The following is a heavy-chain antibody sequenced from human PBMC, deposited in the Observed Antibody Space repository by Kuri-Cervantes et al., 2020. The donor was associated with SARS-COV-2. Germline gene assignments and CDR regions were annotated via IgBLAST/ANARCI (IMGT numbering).Heavy chain of an antibody. CDR3: ARQVAHYDILTGYHMYYFDY. J-gene: IGHJ4*02. CDR2: IDPSDSYT. Sequence: KVSCKGSGYSFTSYWISWVRQMPGKGLEWMGRIDPSDSYTNYSPSFQGHVTISADKSISTAYLQWSSLKASDTAMYYCARQVAHYDILTGYHMYYFDYWGQGTLVTVSS. CDR1: GYSFTSYW. D-gene: IGHD3-9*01. V-gene: IGHV5-10-1*01.